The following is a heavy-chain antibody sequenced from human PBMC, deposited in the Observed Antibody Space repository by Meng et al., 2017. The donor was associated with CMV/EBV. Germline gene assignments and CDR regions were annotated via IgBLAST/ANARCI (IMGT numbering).Heavy chain of an antibody. Sequence: SGPTLVKPTQTLTLTCTFSGFSLSTSGGGVGWIRQPPGKALEWLALIYWNDDKRYSPSLKSRLTITKDTSKNQVVLTMTNMDPVDTATYYCAHRITISPVFDPWGQGTLVTVSS. CDR1: GFSLSTSGGG. J-gene: IGHJ5*02. CDR3: AHRITISPVFDP. D-gene: IGHD3-9*01. V-gene: IGHV2-5*01. CDR2: IYWNDDK.